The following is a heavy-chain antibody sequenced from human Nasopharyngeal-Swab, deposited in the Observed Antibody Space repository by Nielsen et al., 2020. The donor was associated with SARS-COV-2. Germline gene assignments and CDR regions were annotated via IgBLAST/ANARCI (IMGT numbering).Heavy chain of an antibody. CDR2: ISGSGVST. CDR3: AKKGQQWLADDAFDT. D-gene: IGHD6-19*01. J-gene: IGHJ3*02. V-gene: IGHV3-23*02. CDR1: GFTFSSYA. Sequence: GESLKISRATSGFTFSSYAMGWVRQAPGKGLEWVSVISGSGVSTYYGDSVKGRFAISRDNSKNRLYLQMNSLKVEDTAIYYCAKKGQQWLADDAFDTWGQGTLVSISS.